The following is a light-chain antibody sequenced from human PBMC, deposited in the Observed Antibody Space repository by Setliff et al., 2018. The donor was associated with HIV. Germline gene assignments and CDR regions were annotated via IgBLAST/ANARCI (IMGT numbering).Light chain of an antibody. J-gene: IGLJ1*01. CDR3: SSYSINNLYV. V-gene: IGLV2-14*03. Sequence: LTQPASVSGSPGQSITISCTGTSSDIGSSKFVSWYQQHPGKAPKVMIYNVDKRPSGASNRFSGSKSGNTASLTISGLQIEDEADYFCSSYSINNLYVFASGTKVTVL. CDR1: SSDIGSSKF. CDR2: NVD.